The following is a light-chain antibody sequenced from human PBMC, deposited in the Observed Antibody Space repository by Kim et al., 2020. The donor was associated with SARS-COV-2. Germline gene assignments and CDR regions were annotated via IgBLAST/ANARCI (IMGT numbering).Light chain of an antibody. CDR3: QVWDSGVYV. J-gene: IGLJ1*01. CDR2: RDN. Sequence: SVARGQTAKIACEGNNIGQKNVNWYQQKPGQAPVLVIYRDNNRPSAIPERFSGANSENTATLTITRVQAGDEADYYCQVWDSGVYVFGGGTKVTVL. CDR1: NIGQKN. V-gene: IGLV3-9*01.